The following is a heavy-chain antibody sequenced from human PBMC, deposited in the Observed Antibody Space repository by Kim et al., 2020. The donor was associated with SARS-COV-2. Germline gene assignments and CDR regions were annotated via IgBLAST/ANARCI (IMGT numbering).Heavy chain of an antibody. D-gene: IGHD3-10*01. CDR3: ARSYWTMIRGSMMYYFDY. CDR1: GYTFTDCY. Sequence: ASVKVSCKASGYTFTDCYIHWVRQAPGQGLEWMGRLNPNNGGTHYAQNFQGRVTMTRAMSITTAYLELSSLRSDDSAMYYCARSYWTMIRGSMMYYFDYW. V-gene: IGHV1-2*06. CDR2: LNPNNGGT. J-gene: IGHJ4*01.